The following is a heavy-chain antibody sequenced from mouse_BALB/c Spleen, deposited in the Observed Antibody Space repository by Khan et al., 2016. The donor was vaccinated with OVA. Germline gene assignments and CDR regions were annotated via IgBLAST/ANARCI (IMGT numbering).Heavy chain of an antibody. CDR2: INPSDGGI. D-gene: IGHD1-1*02. J-gene: IGHJ3*01. V-gene: IGHV1S81*02. CDR3: ARSGFGTPFAY. CDR1: GYTFTSYY. Sequence: QVRLQQSGAELVKPGASVKISCKASGYTFTSYYMYWVKQRPGQGLEWIGGINPSDGGIIFNEKFKSKATLTVDKSSSTAYMERSSLTSEDSAYYCGARSGFGTPFAYWGQGTLVTVST.